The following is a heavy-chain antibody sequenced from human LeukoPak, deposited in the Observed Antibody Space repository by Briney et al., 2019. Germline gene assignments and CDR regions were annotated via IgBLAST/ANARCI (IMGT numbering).Heavy chain of an antibody. CDR1: GYTFTSYY. D-gene: IGHD2-15*01. Sequence: GASVKVSCKASGYTFTSYYIHWVRQAPGQGLEWMGIIYPSGGSTTYAQKFQGRVTMTRDMSTSTVYMELNSLRSEDTAVYYCAIGYCRGGSCDDEPGDAFDIWGQGTMVAVSS. V-gene: IGHV1-46*01. J-gene: IGHJ3*02. CDR2: IYPSGGST. CDR3: AIGYCRGGSCDDEPGDAFDI.